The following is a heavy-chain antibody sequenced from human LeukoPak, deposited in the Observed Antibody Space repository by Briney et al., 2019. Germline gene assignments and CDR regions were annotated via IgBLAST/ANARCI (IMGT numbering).Heavy chain of an antibody. J-gene: IGHJ3*02. CDR2: IYPGDSDT. CDR3: ARRNQYYDSSGTPQNAFDI. CDR1: GYSFTSYW. Sequence: GESLKISCKGSGYSFTSYWIGWVRQMPRKGREWIGIIYPGDSDTRYSPSFQGQVTISADKSISTAYLQWSSLKASDTAMYYCARRNQYYDSSGTPQNAFDIWGQGTMVTVSS. D-gene: IGHD3-22*01. V-gene: IGHV5-51*01.